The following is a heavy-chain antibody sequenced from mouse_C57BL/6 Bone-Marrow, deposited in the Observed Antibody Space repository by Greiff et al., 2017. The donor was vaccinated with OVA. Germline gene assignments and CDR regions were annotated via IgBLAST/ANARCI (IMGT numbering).Heavy chain of an antibody. V-gene: IGHV5-12*01. Sequence: GQLVESCFFFFPPVFSLPLSCPPPGLPFSDHYMYWVRQTPEKRLEWVAYISNGGGSTYYPDTVKGRFTISRDNAKNTLYLQMSRLKSEDTAMYYCARRYDYDCAMDYWGQGTSVTVSS. J-gene: IGHJ4*01. CDR3: ARRYDYDCAMDY. CDR1: GLPFSDHY. D-gene: IGHD2-4*01. CDR2: ISNGGGST.